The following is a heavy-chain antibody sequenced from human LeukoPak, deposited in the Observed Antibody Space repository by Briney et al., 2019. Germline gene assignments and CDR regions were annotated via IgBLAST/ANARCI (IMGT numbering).Heavy chain of an antibody. V-gene: IGHV4-39*07. D-gene: IGHD1-26*01. Sequence: SETLSLTCTVSGGSISSSSYYWGWIRQPPGKGLEWIGSIYYSGSTYYNPSLKSRVTISVDTSKNQFSLKLSSVTAADTAVYYCARRGGSYYQVDYYGMDVWGQGTTVTVSS. CDR2: IYYSGST. CDR1: GGSISSSSYY. J-gene: IGHJ6*02. CDR3: ARRGGSYYQVDYYGMDV.